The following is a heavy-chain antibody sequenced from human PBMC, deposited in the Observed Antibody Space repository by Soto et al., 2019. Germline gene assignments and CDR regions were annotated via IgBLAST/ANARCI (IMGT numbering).Heavy chain of an antibody. CDR3: ARGYSSGWYVLGD. Sequence: ASVKVSCKASGYTFTGYYMHWVRQAPGQGLEWMGWINPNSGGTNYAQKFQGWVTMTRDTSISTAYMELSRLRSDDTAVYYCARGYSSGWYVLGDWGQGTRVTVSS. D-gene: IGHD6-19*01. V-gene: IGHV1-2*04. J-gene: IGHJ4*02. CDR2: INPNSGGT. CDR1: GYTFTGYY.